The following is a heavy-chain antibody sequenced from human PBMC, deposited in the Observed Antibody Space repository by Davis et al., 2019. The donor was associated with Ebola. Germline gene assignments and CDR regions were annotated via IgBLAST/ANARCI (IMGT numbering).Heavy chain of an antibody. Sequence: MPSETLSLTCTVSGGSVSSGSYYWSWIRQPPGKGLEWIGYIYYSGSTNYNPSLKSRVTISVDTSKNQFSLKLSSVTAADTAVYYCARGYRGYDFSDYWGQGTLVTVSS. J-gene: IGHJ4*02. CDR3: ARGYRGYDFSDY. D-gene: IGHD5-12*01. CDR2: IYYSGST. V-gene: IGHV4-61*01. CDR1: GGSVSSGSYY.